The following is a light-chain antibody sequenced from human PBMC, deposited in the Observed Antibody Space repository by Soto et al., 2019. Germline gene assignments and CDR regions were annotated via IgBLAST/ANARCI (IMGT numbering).Light chain of an antibody. J-gene: IGKJ1*01. CDR3: QQTYSAPPWT. CDR2: TTT. V-gene: IGKV1-39*01. CDR1: QSVRSY. Sequence: DILMTQSPSSLSASVGDTITITCRASQSVRSYLNWYQQKPGKAPDLLIYTTTSLQSEVPSRFSGSGSETHFPLTITSLQPEDFATYFCQQTYSAPPWTFGPGTKVDI.